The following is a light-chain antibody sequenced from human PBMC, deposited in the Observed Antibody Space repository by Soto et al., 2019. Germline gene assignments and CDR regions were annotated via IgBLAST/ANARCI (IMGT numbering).Light chain of an antibody. V-gene: IGKV1-13*02. CDR3: QQANSFPIT. CDR1: QGISSA. Sequence: AIQLTQSPSSLSASVRDSLTITCRASQGISSALAWYQQAPGKAPKVLIYAASSLQSGVPSRFSGSGSGTDFTLTISSLQPEDFATYYCQQANSFPITFGQGTRLEIK. J-gene: IGKJ5*01. CDR2: AAS.